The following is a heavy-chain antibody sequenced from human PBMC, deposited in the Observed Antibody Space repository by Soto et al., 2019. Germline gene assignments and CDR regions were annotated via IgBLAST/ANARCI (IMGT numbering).Heavy chain of an antibody. J-gene: IGHJ4*02. D-gene: IGHD3-22*01. V-gene: IGHV2-26*01. CDR1: GFSLSNPRMG. CDR2: IFSNDEK. Sequence: SGPTLVNPTETLTLTCTVSGFSLSNPRMGVSWIRQPPGKALEWLAHIFSNDEKSYSTSLKSRLTISRDTSKSQVVLTMTNMDPVDTATYYCARLQRISMIVVSKPYFDYWGQGALVTDSS. CDR3: ARLQRISMIVVSKPYFDY.